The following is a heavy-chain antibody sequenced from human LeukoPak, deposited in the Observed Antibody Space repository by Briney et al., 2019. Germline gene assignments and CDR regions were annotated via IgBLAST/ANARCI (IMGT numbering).Heavy chain of an antibody. V-gene: IGHV1-18*01. Sequence: ASVKVSCKASGYTFTSYGISWVRQAAGQGLEWMGWISADNGNTNYAQKLQGRVTMTTDTSTSTAYMELRSLRSDDTAVYYCARVYPYYYDSSGYQDAFDIWGQGTMVTVSS. CDR1: GYTFTSYG. CDR2: ISADNGNT. D-gene: IGHD3-22*01. J-gene: IGHJ3*02. CDR3: ARVYPYYYDSSGYQDAFDI.